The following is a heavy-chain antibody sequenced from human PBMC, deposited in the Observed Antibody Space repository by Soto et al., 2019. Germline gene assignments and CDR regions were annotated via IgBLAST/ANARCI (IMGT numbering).Heavy chain of an antibody. CDR2: IKHDGSDK. V-gene: IGHV3-7*04. D-gene: IGHD6-19*01. CDR3: ARVIMAGQDLLY. Sequence: PGGSLRLSCAASGFIFSDYWMTWVRQAPGKGLEWVANIKHDGSDKFYVDSVKGRFTISRDNAQNSLYLQMNSLRAEDTALYYCARVIMAGQDLLYWGQGTLVTVSS. CDR1: GFIFSDYW. J-gene: IGHJ4*02.